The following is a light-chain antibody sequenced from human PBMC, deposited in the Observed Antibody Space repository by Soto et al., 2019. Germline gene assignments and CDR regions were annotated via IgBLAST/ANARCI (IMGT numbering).Light chain of an antibody. Sequence: QSALTQPASVSGSPGQSITISCTGTSSDIGSDKLISWYQHHPGRAPKIMIYEAFKRPSGVSDRFSGSKSGNTASLTISGLQAEDEADYYCSSYTTSSTLVFGTGTKVTVL. J-gene: IGLJ1*01. CDR2: EAF. CDR3: SSYTTSSTLV. CDR1: SSDIGSDKL. V-gene: IGLV2-14*02.